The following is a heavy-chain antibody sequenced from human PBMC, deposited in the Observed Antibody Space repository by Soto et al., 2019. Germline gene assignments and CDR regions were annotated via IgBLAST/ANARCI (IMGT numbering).Heavy chain of an antibody. CDR1: GYIYTAYY. CDR3: ARGQGNSGYDPLDF. CDR2: INPDNDDT. D-gene: IGHD5-12*01. J-gene: IGHJ4*02. V-gene: IGHV1-2*02. Sequence: ASVKVSCQASGYIYTAYYMHWVRQAPGQRLEWMGWINPDNDDTKYAQKLQGRVTITRDTSTSTVYTELSSLRSEDTALYYCARGQGNSGYDPLDFWGLGTLVTVSS.